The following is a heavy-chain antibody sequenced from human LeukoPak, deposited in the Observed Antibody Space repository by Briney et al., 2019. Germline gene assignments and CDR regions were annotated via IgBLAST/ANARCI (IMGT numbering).Heavy chain of an antibody. D-gene: IGHD3-16*01. Sequence: SETLSLTCTVSGGSISTYYWSWIRQPPGKGLEWIGYIYNSGSSNYNPSLKSRVTISLDTSKNQFSLKLSSVTAADTAIYYCARDKALVHFDYWGQGTPVPVSS. J-gene: IGHJ4*02. CDR2: IYNSGSS. CDR3: ARDKALVHFDY. CDR1: GGSISTYY. V-gene: IGHV4-59*01.